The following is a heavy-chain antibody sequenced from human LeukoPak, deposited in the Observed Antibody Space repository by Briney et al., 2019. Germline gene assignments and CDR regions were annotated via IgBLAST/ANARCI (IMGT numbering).Heavy chain of an antibody. Sequence: GGSLRLSCNASGFSIDQSSMSWVRQAPVMGLEWVASIRPDGSAVFYVDSVKGRFTFSRDNAKNSLDLQMNSLRAEDTALYYCAKFGLPYSIDLWGQGTMVTVSS. CDR3: AKFGLPYSIDL. J-gene: IGHJ3*01. CDR1: GFSIDQSS. CDR2: IRPDGSAV. V-gene: IGHV3-7*01. D-gene: IGHD3/OR15-3a*01.